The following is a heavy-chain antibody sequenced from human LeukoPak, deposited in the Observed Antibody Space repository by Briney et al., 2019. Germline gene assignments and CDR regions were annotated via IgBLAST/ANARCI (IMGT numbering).Heavy chain of an antibody. Sequence: SGGSLRLSCAASGFTFSSYAMSWVRQAPGKGLEWVSAISGSGGSTYYADSVKGRFTISRDNSKNTLYLQMNSLRVEDTAGYYCAKSPVPYCSGGSCYGMDVWGQGTTVTVSS. CDR1: GFTFSSYA. J-gene: IGHJ6*02. CDR2: ISGSGGST. CDR3: AKSPVPYCSGGSCYGMDV. V-gene: IGHV3-23*01. D-gene: IGHD2-15*01.